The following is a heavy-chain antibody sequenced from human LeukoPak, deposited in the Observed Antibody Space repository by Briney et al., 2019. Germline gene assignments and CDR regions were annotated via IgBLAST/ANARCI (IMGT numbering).Heavy chain of an antibody. V-gene: IGHV1-18*01. Sequence: ASVTVSCKASGYIFISYGISWVRQAPGQGLEWMGWISAYNGNTKYAQKLQGRVTMTTDTSTSTAYMELRSLRSDDTAAYYCARDVRGIVGMDYFDYWGQGTLVTVSS. CDR2: ISAYNGNT. D-gene: IGHD3-22*01. CDR3: ARDVRGIVGMDYFDY. CDR1: GYIFISYG. J-gene: IGHJ4*02.